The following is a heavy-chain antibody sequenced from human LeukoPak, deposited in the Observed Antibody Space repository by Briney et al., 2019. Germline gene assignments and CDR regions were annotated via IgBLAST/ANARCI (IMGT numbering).Heavy chain of an antibody. CDR3: ARDPIELATTRRAFDI. CDR2: ISSTSSYI. Sequence: GGSLRLSCAASGFTFSSYSMNWVRQAPGKGLEWVSSISSTSSYIYYADSVKGRFTISRDNAKNSLYLQMFSLRAEDTAVYYCARDPIELATTRRAFDIWGQGTMVTVSS. CDR1: GFTFSSYS. V-gene: IGHV3-21*01. J-gene: IGHJ3*02. D-gene: IGHD5-24*01.